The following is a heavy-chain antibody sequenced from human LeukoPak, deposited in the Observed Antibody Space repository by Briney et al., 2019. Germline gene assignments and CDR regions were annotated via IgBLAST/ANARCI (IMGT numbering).Heavy chain of an antibody. CDR2: INDSGRI. J-gene: IGHJ6*03. V-gene: IGHV4-34*01. CDR1: GGSFSNYY. Sequence: SETLSLTCAVYGGSFSNYYWSWIRQPTGKGLEWIGEINDSGRINYNPSLMRRVTVSVDTSKNQFSLRLTSVTATDTAVYYCARRWNYGRNYYIDVWGNGATVSVSS. CDR3: ARRWNYGRNYYIDV. D-gene: IGHD1-7*01.